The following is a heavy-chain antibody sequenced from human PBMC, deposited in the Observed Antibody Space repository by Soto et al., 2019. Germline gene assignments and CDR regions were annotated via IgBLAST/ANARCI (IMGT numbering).Heavy chain of an antibody. CDR3: AHRLISNWFDP. Sequence: QITLKESGPTLVKPTQTLTLTCTFSGFSLSTSGVGVGWIRQPPGKALEWLALIYWDDDKRYSPSLKSRLTITKDTSKKQVVLKTTNMDTVDTATYYSAHRLISNWFDPWGQGTLVTVSS. CDR1: GFSLSTSGVG. CDR2: IYWDDDK. J-gene: IGHJ5*02. V-gene: IGHV2-5*02.